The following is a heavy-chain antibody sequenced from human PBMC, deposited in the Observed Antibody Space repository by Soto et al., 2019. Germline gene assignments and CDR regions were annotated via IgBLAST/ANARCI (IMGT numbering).Heavy chain of an antibody. D-gene: IGHD3-10*01. V-gene: IGHV4-59*01. Sequence: PSETLSLTCTVFGASISSSYWSWIRQSPGMGLEWIGYIYYSGSTNYNPSLKSRVIISVDTSKNQFSLQLSSVTAADTAVYYCASVGDYFGSRTFRTPDFWGQGTLVTVSS. J-gene: IGHJ4*02. CDR2: IYYSGST. CDR1: GASISSSY. CDR3: ASVGDYFGSRTFRTPDF.